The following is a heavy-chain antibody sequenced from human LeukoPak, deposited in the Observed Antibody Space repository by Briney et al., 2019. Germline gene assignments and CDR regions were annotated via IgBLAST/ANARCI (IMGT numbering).Heavy chain of an antibody. Sequence: PGRSLRLSCAASGFTFSSYGMHWVRQAPGKGLEWVSSISSSSSYIYYADSVKGRFTISRDNAKNSLYLQMNSLRAEDTAVYYCAREGYQLLKGGYGMDVWGQGTTVTVSS. CDR3: AREGYQLLKGGYGMDV. J-gene: IGHJ6*02. V-gene: IGHV3-21*01. CDR2: ISSSSSYI. CDR1: GFTFSSYG. D-gene: IGHD2-2*01.